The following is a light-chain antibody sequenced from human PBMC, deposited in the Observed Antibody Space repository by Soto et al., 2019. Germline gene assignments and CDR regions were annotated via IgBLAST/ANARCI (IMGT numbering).Light chain of an antibody. J-gene: IGKJ4*01. CDR3: RQYDTSPLT. Sequence: EIVLTQSPGTLSLSPGERATLSCRASQSVNNNFLAWYQQKPGQAPRLLMYGASNRATGIPDRFSGSGSVTDFTLTISRLEPGDSAVYYCRQYDTSPLTFGGGTKVEIK. V-gene: IGKV3-20*01. CDR2: GAS. CDR1: QSVNNNF.